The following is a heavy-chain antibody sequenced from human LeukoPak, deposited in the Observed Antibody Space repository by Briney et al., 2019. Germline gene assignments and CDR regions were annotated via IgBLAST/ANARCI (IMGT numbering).Heavy chain of an antibody. CDR1: GFTFSSYD. Sequence: PGGSLRLSCAASGFTFSSYDMSWVRQAPGKGLEWVSGISGSDGSTYYADSVKGQFTISRDNSKNTLYLQMNSLRAEDTAVYYCAKGDFYYYMDVWGKGTTVTISS. V-gene: IGHV3-23*01. CDR3: AKGDFYYYMDV. J-gene: IGHJ6*03. CDR2: ISGSDGST.